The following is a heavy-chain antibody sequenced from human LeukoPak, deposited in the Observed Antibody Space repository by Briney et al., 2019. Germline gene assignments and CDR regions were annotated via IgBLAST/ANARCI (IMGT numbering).Heavy chain of an antibody. J-gene: IGHJ5*02. CDR2: IIPIFGTA. V-gene: IGHV1-69*13. D-gene: IGHD2-2*01. Sequence: SVKVSCKASGGTFSSYAISWVRQAPGQGLEWMGGIIPIFGTANYAQKFQGRVTITADESTSTAYMELGSLRSDDTAVYYCARPSGDIVVVPAAIWFDPWGQGTLVTVSS. CDR3: ARPSGDIVVVPAAIWFDP. CDR1: GGTFSSYA.